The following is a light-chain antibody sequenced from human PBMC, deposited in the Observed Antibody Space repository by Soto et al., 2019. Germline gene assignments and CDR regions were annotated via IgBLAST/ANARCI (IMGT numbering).Light chain of an antibody. CDR2: GAS. J-gene: IGKJ4*01. CDR1: QSVSSK. Sequence: EIVLTQSPGSLSLSPGERATLSCRASQSVSSKVAWYQQKPGQAPTLLISGASSRATGIPDRFSGSGSGTDFTLTISSLEPEDFAVYYCQQRSNWPLLTFGGGTKVDIK. V-gene: IGKV3-11*01. CDR3: QQRSNWPLLT.